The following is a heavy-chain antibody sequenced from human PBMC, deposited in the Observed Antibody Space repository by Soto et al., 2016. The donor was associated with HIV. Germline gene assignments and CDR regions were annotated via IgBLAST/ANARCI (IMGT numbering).Heavy chain of an antibody. Sequence: QVHLLQSGAEVKKPGSSVRVSCKVSGDSFDRNIIAWVRQAPGQGLEWMGGIVTTLGQTNYAEKFQGRVTITADGQTSTVYMELNRLHSDDTAVYFCARGNYHFRGIQLFLGGVDIWGQGTTVVVSS. V-gene: IGHV1-69*10. CDR2: IVTTLGQT. CDR1: GDSFDRNI. D-gene: IGHD3-3*01. J-gene: IGHJ6*02. CDR3: ARGNYHFRGIQLFLGGVDI.